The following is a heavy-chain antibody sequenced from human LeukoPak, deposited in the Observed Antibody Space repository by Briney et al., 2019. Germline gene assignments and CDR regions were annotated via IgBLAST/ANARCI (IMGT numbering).Heavy chain of an antibody. J-gene: IGHJ4*02. V-gene: IGHV3-21*01. D-gene: IGHD2-2*01. CDR1: GFSFSSYS. CDR2: ISSSSNFI. CDR3: ARAGDCSTTSCYATFDY. Sequence: PGGSLRLSCAASGFSFSSYSMNWVRQAPGKGLEWVSSISSSSNFIYYADSVKGRFTISRDNAKNSLYLQMNSLRAEDTAVYYCARAGDCSTTSCYATFDYWGQGILVAVSS.